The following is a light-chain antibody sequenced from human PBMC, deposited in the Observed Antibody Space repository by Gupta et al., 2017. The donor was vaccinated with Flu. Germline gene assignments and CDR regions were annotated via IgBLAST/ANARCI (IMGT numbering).Light chain of an antibody. J-gene: IGKJ4*01. CDR2: DAS. V-gene: IGKV3-11*01. CDR1: QNVNRY. Sequence: EIVLTQSPATLSLSPGEGATISCRASQNVNRYLDWYQQRPGQAPRLLIYDASDRAAGIPAKFSGSGSGTDFTLTIISLDPEDFAVYYCLQRSNWLTFGGGTMVEVK. CDR3: LQRSNWLT.